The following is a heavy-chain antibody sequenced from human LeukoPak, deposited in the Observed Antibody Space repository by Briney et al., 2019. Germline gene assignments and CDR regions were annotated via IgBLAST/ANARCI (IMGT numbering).Heavy chain of an antibody. Sequence: GXXLRLSCAASGFTVSSNYMSWVRQAPGKGLEWVSVIYSGGSTYYSDSVKGRFTISRDNSKNTLYLQMNSLRAEDTAVYYCARGDLYDYDAFDIWGQGTMVTVSS. J-gene: IGHJ3*02. CDR2: IYSGGST. CDR3: ARGDLYDYDAFDI. CDR1: GFTVSSNY. V-gene: IGHV3-53*01. D-gene: IGHD2-8*01.